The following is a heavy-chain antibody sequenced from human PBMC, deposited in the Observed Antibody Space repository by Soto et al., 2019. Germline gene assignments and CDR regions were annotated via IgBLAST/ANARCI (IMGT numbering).Heavy chain of an antibody. CDR3: ARDRPTSSIRARDYYYAMDV. J-gene: IGHJ6*02. CDR2: ISTYNGNT. V-gene: IGHV1-18*01. CDR1: GYTVTRYN. Sequence: ASVRVSCKTPGYTVTRYNTHWVRQAPGQRLEWMGWISTYNGNTKYAQKLQGRVTMTTDTSTTTGYMELRSLRSDDTAVYYCARDRPTSSIRARDYYYAMDVWGQGTTVTVSS. D-gene: IGHD6-6*01.